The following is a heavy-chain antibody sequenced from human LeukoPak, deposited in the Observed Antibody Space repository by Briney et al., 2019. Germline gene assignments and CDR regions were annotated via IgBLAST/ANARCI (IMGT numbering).Heavy chain of an antibody. CDR1: GFTFSSYA. Sequence: GGSLILSRAASGFTFSSYAMSWVRQAPGKGLEWVSAISGSGGSTYYADSVKGRFTISRDNSKNTLYLQMNSLRAEDTAVYYCAKPSARAIFGVVRINWFDPWGQGTLVTVSS. V-gene: IGHV3-23*01. J-gene: IGHJ5*02. CDR3: AKPSARAIFGVVRINWFDP. CDR2: ISGSGGST. D-gene: IGHD3-3*01.